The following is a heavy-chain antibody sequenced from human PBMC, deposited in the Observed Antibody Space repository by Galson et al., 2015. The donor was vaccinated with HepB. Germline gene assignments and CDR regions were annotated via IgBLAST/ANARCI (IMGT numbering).Heavy chain of an antibody. CDR1: GFIFSSYG. Sequence: SLRLSCAASGFIFSSYGMHWVRQAPGKGLEWVAVVWFDESNKYYADSVKGRFTISRDNSKNTLYLQMNSLRAEDTAVYYCARDSEYSSSWSIQYYFDYWGQGTLVTVSS. D-gene: IGHD6-13*01. CDR3: ARDSEYSSSWSIQYYFDY. V-gene: IGHV3-33*08. CDR2: VWFDESNK. J-gene: IGHJ4*02.